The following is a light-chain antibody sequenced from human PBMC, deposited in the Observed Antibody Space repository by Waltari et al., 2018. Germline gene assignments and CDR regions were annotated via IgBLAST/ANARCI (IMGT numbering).Light chain of an antibody. CDR2: KAS. CDR1: QGIRKW. CDR3: QQYNSYSLLS. J-gene: IGKJ4*01. Sequence: DIQMTQSPSTLSASVGDRVIFSCRASQGIRKWLAWYQQKPGKAPKLLIYKASTLESGVPSRFSGSGSGTEFTLTISSLQPEDFATYYCQQYNSYSLLSFGGGTKVEIK. V-gene: IGKV1-5*03.